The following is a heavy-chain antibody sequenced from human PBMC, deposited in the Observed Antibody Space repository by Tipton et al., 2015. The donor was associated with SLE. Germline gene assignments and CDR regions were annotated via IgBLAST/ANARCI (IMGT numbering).Heavy chain of an antibody. CDR1: GGSISSGGYY. Sequence: LRLSCTVSGGSISSGGYYWSWIRQHPGKGLEWIGNIYYSGSTYYNPSLKSRVTISVDTSKNQFSLKLSSVTAADTAVYYCARSLPTQLVVDYWGQGTLVTVSS. J-gene: IGHJ4*02. CDR3: ARSLPTQLVVDY. CDR2: IYYSGST. D-gene: IGHD6-13*01. V-gene: IGHV4-31*03.